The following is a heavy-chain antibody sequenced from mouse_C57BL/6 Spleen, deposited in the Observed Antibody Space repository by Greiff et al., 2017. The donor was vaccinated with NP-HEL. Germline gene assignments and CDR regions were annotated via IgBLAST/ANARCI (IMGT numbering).Heavy chain of an antibody. D-gene: IGHD2-4*01. CDR3: ARPYYDYWYFDV. Sequence: EVQLQQSGGDLVKPGGSLKLSCAASGFTFSSYGMSWVRQTPDKRLEWVATISSGGSYPYYPDSVKGRFTISRDNAKNTLYLRMSSLKSEDTAMYYCARPYYDYWYFDVWGTGTTVTVSS. CDR2: ISSGGSYP. V-gene: IGHV5-6*01. J-gene: IGHJ1*03. CDR1: GFTFSSYG.